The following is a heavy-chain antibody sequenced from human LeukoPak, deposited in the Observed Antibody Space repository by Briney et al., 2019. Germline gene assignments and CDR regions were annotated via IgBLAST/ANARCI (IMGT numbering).Heavy chain of an antibody. CDR3: GRAFPPLRTSSAGDL. CDR1: GFSFSDYD. D-gene: IGHD3-16*01. CDR2: ISGRSSHV. J-gene: IGHJ1*01. Sequence: KAGGSLRLSCSASGFSFSDYDMNWVRQAPGKGLEWFSAISGRSSHVYYGESVKGRFTISRDNAKNSLYLQLDSLGVEDTAVYYCGRAFPPLRTSSAGDLWGQGTLVTVSS. V-gene: IGHV3-21*01.